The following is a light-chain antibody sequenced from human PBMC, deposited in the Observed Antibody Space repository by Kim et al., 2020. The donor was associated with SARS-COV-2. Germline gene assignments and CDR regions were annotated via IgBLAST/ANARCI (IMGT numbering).Light chain of an antibody. J-gene: IGLJ3*02. CDR2: EDN. CDR1: AGRTARNC. Sequence: GRTVTMSCTGSAGRTARNCVQSYQQRPSSAPTTVIYEDNLSPTGVPDRYSGSIDSSFSSASLTSSGAKTGDEADYYCQSYESSNWVFGGGTQLTVL. V-gene: IGLV6-57*02. CDR3: QSYESSNWV.